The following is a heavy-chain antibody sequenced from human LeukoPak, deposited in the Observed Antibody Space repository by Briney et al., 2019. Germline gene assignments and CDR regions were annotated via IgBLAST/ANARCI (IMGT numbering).Heavy chain of an antibody. V-gene: IGHV3-9*01. J-gene: IGHJ1*01. D-gene: IGHD4-17*01. CDR1: GFTFDDYA. CDR2: ISWNSGSI. CDR3: AKDSGGPYGDYPH. Sequence: GGSLRLSCAASGFTFDDYAMHWVRQAPGQGLEWVSGISWNSGSIGYADSVKGRFTISRDNAKNSLYLQMNSLRAEDTALYYCAKDSGGPYGDYPHWGQGTLVTVSS.